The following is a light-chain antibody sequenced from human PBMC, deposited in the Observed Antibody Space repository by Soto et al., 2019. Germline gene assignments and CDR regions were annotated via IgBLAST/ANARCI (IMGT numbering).Light chain of an antibody. V-gene: IGLV8-61*01. Sequence: QTVVTQEPSFSVSPGGTVTLTCGLSSDSVSTSYYPSWYQQTPGQAPRTLIYNTNTRSSGVPDRFSGSILGNKAALTITGAKADDESDYYCVLYMGSGIWVFGGGTKLTVL. CDR3: VLYMGSGIWV. J-gene: IGLJ3*02. CDR1: SDSVSTSYY. CDR2: NTN.